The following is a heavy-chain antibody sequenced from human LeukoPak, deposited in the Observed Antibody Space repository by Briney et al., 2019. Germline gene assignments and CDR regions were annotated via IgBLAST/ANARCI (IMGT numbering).Heavy chain of an antibody. Sequence: PGGSLRLSCAASGFTFSNYGMSWVRQAPGKGLEWVGRIKSKTDGGTTDYAAPVKGRFTISRDDSKNTLYLQMNSLKTEDTAVYYCTTDGTMIVVVPIDAFDIWGQGTMVTVSS. CDR3: TTDGTMIVVVPIDAFDI. CDR2: IKSKTDGGTT. V-gene: IGHV3-15*01. J-gene: IGHJ3*02. D-gene: IGHD3-22*01. CDR1: GFTFSNYG.